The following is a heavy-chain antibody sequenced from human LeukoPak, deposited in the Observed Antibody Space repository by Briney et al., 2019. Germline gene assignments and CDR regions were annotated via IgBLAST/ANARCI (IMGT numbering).Heavy chain of an antibody. CDR2: IIPIFGTA. J-gene: IGHJ6*02. CDR1: GGTFSSYA. V-gene: IGHV1-69*13. D-gene: IGHD2-21*02. CDR3: ARAYCGGDCSYHYYYGMDV. Sequence: SVKVSCKASGGTFSSYAISWVRQAPGQGLEWMGGIIPIFGTANYAQKFQGRVTITADESTSTAYMELSSLRSEDTAVYYCARAYCGGDCSYHYYYGMDVWGQGTTVTVSS.